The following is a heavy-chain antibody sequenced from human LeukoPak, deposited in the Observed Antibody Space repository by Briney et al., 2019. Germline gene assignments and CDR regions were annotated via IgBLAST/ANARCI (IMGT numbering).Heavy chain of an antibody. CDR1: GFSFSSDG. J-gene: IGHJ4*02. CDR2: ILGGAGST. Sequence: GGTLRLSCATSGFSFSSDGMSWVRQAPGKGLEWVSGILGGAGSTYYADSVKGRFTISRDNSKNTMYLQMNSLRAEDTAVYYCAHGSMYQLDYWGQGTLVTVSS. V-gene: IGHV3-23*01. D-gene: IGHD2-2*01. CDR3: AHGSMYQLDY.